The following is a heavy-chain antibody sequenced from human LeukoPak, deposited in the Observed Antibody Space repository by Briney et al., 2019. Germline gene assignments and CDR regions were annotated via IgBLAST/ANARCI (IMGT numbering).Heavy chain of an antibody. CDR2: IHASGDT. J-gene: IGHJ4*02. CDR1: GDSIISYY. Sequence: SETLSLTCTVSGDSIISYYWSWIRQPAGKGLEWTGRIHASGDTNYNPSLKSRVTMSVDTSKNQFSLKLSSVTAADTAVYYCARGPRIAAGDTVDYWSQGTLVTVSS. V-gene: IGHV4-4*07. D-gene: IGHD6-13*01. CDR3: ARGPRIAAGDTVDY.